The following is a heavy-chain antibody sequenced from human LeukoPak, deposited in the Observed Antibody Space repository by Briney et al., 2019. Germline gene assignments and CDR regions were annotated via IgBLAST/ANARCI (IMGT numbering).Heavy chain of an antibody. Sequence: SLTLSCAVSGFTIDDYAMHWVRQAPGKGLEWVSGLCWNSGSKDYAASVKGRFTISRDNAKNSLYLQMKSLRAEDTALYYCAKAFYEILRGDYYYYLDVLLKGSTVTVCS. CDR3: AKAFYEILRGDYYYYLDV. D-gene: IGHD3-9*01. CDR2: LCWNSGSK. CDR1: GFTIDDYA. J-gene: IGHJ6*03. V-gene: IGHV3-9*01.